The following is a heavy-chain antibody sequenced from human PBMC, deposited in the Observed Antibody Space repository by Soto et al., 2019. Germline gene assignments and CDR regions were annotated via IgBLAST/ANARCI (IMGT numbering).Heavy chain of an antibody. V-gene: IGHV4-31*03. Sequence: PSETLCLTCTVSGGFISSGGYYWSWIRQHPGKGLEWLGYIYYSGSTYYNPSLKSRVTISVDTSKNQFSLKLSSVTAADTAVYYCARVGYYDSSGYYFEQALFTRDAFDIWGQGTMVXVSS. CDR3: ARVGYYDSSGYYFEQALFTRDAFDI. CDR2: IYYSGST. J-gene: IGHJ3*02. CDR1: GGFISSGGYY. D-gene: IGHD3-22*01.